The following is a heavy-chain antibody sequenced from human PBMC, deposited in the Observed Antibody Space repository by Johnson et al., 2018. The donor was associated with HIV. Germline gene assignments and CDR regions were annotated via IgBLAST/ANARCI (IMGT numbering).Heavy chain of an antibody. CDR1: GFTFSSYG. Sequence: VQLVESGGGVVQPGGSLRLSCAASGFTFSSYGMHWVRQAPGKGLEWVANIKQDGSEKYYVDSVKGRFTISRDNAKNSLYLQMNSLKAEDTAIYYCARGNMIVVVSGGFDIWGQGTMVTVSS. V-gene: IGHV3-7*01. J-gene: IGHJ3*02. CDR3: ARGNMIVVVSGGFDI. D-gene: IGHD3-22*01. CDR2: IKQDGSEK.